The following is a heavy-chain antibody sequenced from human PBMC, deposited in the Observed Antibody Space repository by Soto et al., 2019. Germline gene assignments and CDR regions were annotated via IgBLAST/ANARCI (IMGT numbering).Heavy chain of an antibody. D-gene: IGHD6-19*01. CDR3: ARGLRYSSGWFNFDY. Sequence: EVQLVESGGGLVQPGGSLRLSCAASGFTVSNNYMNWVRQAPGKGLEWVSVIYSGGSTYYADSVKGRFTISRDNSKNTLYLQMNSLRAEDTAVYYCARGLRYSSGWFNFDYWGQGTLVTVSS. V-gene: IGHV3-66*01. CDR1: GFTVSNNY. J-gene: IGHJ4*02. CDR2: IYSGGST.